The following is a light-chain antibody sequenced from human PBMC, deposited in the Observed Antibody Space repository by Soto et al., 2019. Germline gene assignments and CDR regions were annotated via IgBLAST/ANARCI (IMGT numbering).Light chain of an antibody. Sequence: DIQMTQSPSTLSASVGDTVTITCRATQSISGWLAWYQQKPGKAPKLLIYDVSTLESGVPSGFSGSGSGTEFTLTISSLQPGDLATYYCQQYNTSWTFGQGTKVDIK. CDR2: DVS. CDR1: QSISGW. CDR3: QQYNTSWT. J-gene: IGKJ1*01. V-gene: IGKV1-5*01.